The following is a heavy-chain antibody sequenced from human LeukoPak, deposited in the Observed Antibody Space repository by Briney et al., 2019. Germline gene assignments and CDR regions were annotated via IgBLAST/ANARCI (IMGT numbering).Heavy chain of an antibody. CDR2: ISAYNGNT. Sequence: ASVKVSCKASGYTFTSYGISWVRQAPGQGLEWMGWISAYNGNTNYAQKLQSRVTMTTDTSTSTAYMELRSLRSDDTAVYYCATCTASRHYYYGMDVWGQGTTVTVSS. CDR3: ATCTASRHYYYGMDV. D-gene: IGHD2-8*01. V-gene: IGHV1-18*01. CDR1: GYTFTSYG. J-gene: IGHJ6*02.